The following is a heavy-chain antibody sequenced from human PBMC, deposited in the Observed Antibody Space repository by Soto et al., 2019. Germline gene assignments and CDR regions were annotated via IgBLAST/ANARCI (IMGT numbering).Heavy chain of an antibody. J-gene: IGHJ4*02. V-gene: IGHV4-39*01. CDR1: GGSIISNNHY. Sequence: SETLSLTCTVSGGSIISNNHYWGWIRQPPGKGLEWIGNIYYSGTTYYNPSLKSRVTMSVDTSKGQFSLKLSSMTVADTAVYFCARRSTISRGFDYWGQGTLVTAPQ. CDR3: ARRSTISRGFDY. CDR2: IYYSGTT. D-gene: IGHD3-9*01.